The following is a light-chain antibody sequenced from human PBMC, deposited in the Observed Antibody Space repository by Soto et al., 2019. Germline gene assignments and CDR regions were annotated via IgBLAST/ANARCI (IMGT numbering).Light chain of an antibody. V-gene: IGKV1-39*01. J-gene: IGKJ5*01. CDR3: QQDYSTLAT. CDR1: ESISRH. Sequence: IQMSKSPSSLCASVGDRVTITFRAAESISRHLNWYQQKPGRAPDLLFYAASTLQNGVPSRFTGSGSGTEFTLTITGLQLEDFATYYCQQDYSTLATFGQGTRLEI. CDR2: AAS.